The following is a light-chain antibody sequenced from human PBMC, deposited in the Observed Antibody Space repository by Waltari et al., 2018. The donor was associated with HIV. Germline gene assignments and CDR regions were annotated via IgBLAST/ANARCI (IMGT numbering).Light chain of an antibody. Sequence: QSALTQPASVSGSPGQSITISCTGTSSNVGSYDLVSWYQQHPGIAPRLLIYEVTQRPSGVSNRFSGSKSGNTASLTISGLQAEDEADYYCCSYTGSNPFLLFGGGTKLTVL. CDR1: SSNVGSYDL. V-gene: IGLV2-23*02. J-gene: IGLJ2*01. CDR2: EVT. CDR3: CSYTGSNPFLL.